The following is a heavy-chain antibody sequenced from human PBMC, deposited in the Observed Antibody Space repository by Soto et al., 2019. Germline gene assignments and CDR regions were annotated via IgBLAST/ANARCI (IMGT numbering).Heavy chain of an antibody. CDR1: GFTFSSYE. CDR2: ISSSGSTI. Sequence: PGGSLRLSCAASGFTFSSYEMNWVRQAPGKGLEWVSYISSSGSTIYYADSVKGRFTISRDNAKNSLYLQMNSLRAEDTAVYYCAGSRQGSSPFDYWGQGTLVTVSS. CDR3: AGSRQGSSPFDY. V-gene: IGHV3-48*03. J-gene: IGHJ4*02. D-gene: IGHD1-26*01.